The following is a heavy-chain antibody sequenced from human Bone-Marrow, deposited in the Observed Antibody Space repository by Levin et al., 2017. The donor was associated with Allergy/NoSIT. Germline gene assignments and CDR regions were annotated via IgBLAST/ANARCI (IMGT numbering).Heavy chain of an antibody. J-gene: IGHJ4*02. CDR2: VSDSGSYT. CDR1: A. D-gene: IGHD2-21*02. Sequence: AVSQAAQVPGQGLEWVSSVSDSGSYTFYADSVKGRFTISRDNSKNTLYLQMNSLRAEDTALYYCAKDDGTAYYSFDYWGQGTLVTVSS. V-gene: IGHV3-23*01. CDR3: AKDDGTAYYSFDY.